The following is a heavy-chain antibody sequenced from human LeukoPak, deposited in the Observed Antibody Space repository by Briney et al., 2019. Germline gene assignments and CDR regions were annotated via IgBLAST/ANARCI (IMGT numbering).Heavy chain of an antibody. D-gene: IGHD3-22*01. CDR3: AKDIRSHYYDSSGYGPFDY. V-gene: IGHV3-43D*03. CDR2: ISWDGGST. J-gene: IGHJ4*02. CDR1: GFTFDDYA. Sequence: GGSLRLSCAASGFTFDDYAMHWVRQAPGKGLEWVSLISWDGGSTYYADSVKGRFTISRDNSKNSLYLQMNSLRAEDTALYYCAKDIRSHYYDSSGYGPFDYWGQGTLVTVSS.